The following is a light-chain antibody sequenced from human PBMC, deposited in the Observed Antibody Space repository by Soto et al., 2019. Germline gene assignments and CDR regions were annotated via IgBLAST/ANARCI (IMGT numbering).Light chain of an antibody. CDR2: LNSDGSH. CDR1: SGHSNYA. CDR3: QTWGSGIVV. V-gene: IGLV4-69*01. J-gene: IGLJ2*01. Sequence: QLVLTQSPSASASLGASGKLTCTLSSGHSNYAIAWHQQQSEKGPRYRMKLNSDGSHSKGDGIPDRFSGSSSGAERYLTISSLQSEDEADYYCQTWGSGIVVFGGGTKLTVL.